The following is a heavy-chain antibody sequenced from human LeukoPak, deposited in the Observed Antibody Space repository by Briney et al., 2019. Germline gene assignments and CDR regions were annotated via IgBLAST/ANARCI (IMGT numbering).Heavy chain of an antibody. CDR2: ISAYNGNT. CDR3: ARTYYDYVWGSYRPYYFDY. Sequence: GASVKVSCKASGGTFSSYAISWVRQAPGQGLEWMGWISAYNGNTNYAQKLQGRVTMTTDTSTSTAYMELRSLRSDDTAVYYCARTYYDYVWGSYRPYYFDYWGQGTLVTVSS. CDR1: GGTFSSYA. V-gene: IGHV1-18*01. D-gene: IGHD3-16*02. J-gene: IGHJ4*02.